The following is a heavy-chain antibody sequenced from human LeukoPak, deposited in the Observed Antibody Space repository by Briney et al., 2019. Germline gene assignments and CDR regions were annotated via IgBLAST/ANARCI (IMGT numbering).Heavy chain of an antibody. J-gene: IGHJ3*02. CDR1: GFTFSTYA. CDR2: ISGGGDYT. CDR3: AVWYSSGWDDAFDI. Sequence: GGSLRLSCTTSGFTFSTYAMSWVRQAPGKGLEWVSGISGGGDYTYYTDSMKGRFTISRDNSKNTLYLQMNSLRAEDTAVYYCAVWYSSGWDDAFDIWGQGTMVTVSS. D-gene: IGHD6-19*01. V-gene: IGHV3-23*01.